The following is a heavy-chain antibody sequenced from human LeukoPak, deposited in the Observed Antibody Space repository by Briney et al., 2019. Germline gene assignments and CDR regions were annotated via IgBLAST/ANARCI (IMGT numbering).Heavy chain of an antibody. V-gene: IGHV4-31*03. CDR2: IYYSGST. CDR1: GGSISSGGYY. CDR3: ARGERGSRSSLGYYMDV. Sequence: PSETLSLTCTVSGGSISSGGYYWSWIRQHPGKGLEWIGYIYYSGSTYYNPSLKSRVTISVDTSKNQFSLKLSSVTAADTAVYYCARGERGSRSSLGYYMDVWGKGTTVTVSS. J-gene: IGHJ6*03. D-gene: IGHD6-6*01.